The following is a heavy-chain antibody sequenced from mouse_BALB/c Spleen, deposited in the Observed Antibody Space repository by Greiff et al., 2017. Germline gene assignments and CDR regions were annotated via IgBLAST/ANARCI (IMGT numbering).Heavy chain of an antibody. D-gene: IGHD2-4*01. CDR2: ISSGSSTI. CDR3: AREDYDWFAY. J-gene: IGHJ3*01. V-gene: IGHV5-17*02. Sequence: EVKLVESGGGLVQPGGSRKLSCAASGFTFSSFGMHWVRQAPEKGLEWVAYISSGSSTIYYADTVKGRFTISRDNPKNTLFLQMTSLSSEDTAMYYCAREDYDWFAYWGQGTLVTVSA. CDR1: GFTFSSFG.